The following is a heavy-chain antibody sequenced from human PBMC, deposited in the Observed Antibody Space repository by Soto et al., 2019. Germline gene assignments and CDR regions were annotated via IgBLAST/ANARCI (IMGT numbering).Heavy chain of an antibody. CDR1: GGSISSYY. CDR3: ARVFVLGYCSGGSCYPGAFDI. J-gene: IGHJ3*02. Sequence: QVQLQESGPGLVKPSETLSLTCTVSGGSISSYYWSWIRQPPGKGLEWIGYIYYSGSTNYNPSLKSRVTISVDTSKNQFCLKLSSVTAADTAVYYCARVFVLGYCSGGSCYPGAFDIWGQGTMVTVSS. D-gene: IGHD2-15*01. V-gene: IGHV4-59*01. CDR2: IYYSGST.